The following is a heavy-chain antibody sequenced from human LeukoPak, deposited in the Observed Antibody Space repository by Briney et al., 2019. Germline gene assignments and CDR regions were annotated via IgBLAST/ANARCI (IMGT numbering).Heavy chain of an antibody. CDR2: ISGRADRT. J-gene: IGHJ5*02. V-gene: IGHV3-23*01. D-gene: IGHD3-9*01. Sequence: GGSLRLSCAASGFTFSSNAMSWVRQAPGRGLEWVSAISGRADRTYYAESVKGRFTISRDNSKNTLYLQMDSLRAEDTAVYFCAKDGLYFDGSTHMYHLDTWGQGALVAVSS. CDR3: AKDGLYFDGSTHMYHLDT. CDR1: GFTFSSNA.